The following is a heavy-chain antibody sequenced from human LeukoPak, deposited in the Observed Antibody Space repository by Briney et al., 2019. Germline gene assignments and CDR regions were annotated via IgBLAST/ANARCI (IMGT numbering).Heavy chain of an antibody. V-gene: IGHV3-48*01. CDR3: ARVKLNYDILTGYYSSFDY. Sequence: GGSLRLSCAASGFTFSSYSMNWVRQAPGKGLEWVSYISSSISTIYYADSVKGLFTISRDNAKNSLYLQMNSLRAEDTAVYYCARVKLNYDILTGYYSSFDYWGQGTLVTVSS. CDR1: GFTFSSYS. CDR2: ISSSISTI. J-gene: IGHJ4*02. D-gene: IGHD3-9*01.